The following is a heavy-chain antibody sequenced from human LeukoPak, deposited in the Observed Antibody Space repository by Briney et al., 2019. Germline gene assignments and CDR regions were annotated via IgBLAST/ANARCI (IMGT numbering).Heavy chain of an antibody. J-gene: IGHJ4*02. Sequence: GGSLRLSCEASGFTFSAYAMTWVRQAPGKGLEWVSAIGGSGGSTYYADSVKGRFTISRDNSKNTLYLQMNSLRAEDTAVYYCAKAGIGGSSLYYFDYWGQGTLVTVSS. D-gene: IGHD6-6*01. CDR3: AKAGIGGSSLYYFDY. CDR1: GFTFSAYA. CDR2: IGGSGGST. V-gene: IGHV3-23*01.